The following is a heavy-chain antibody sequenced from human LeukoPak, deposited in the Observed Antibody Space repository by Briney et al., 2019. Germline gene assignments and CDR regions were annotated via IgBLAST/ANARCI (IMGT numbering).Heavy chain of an antibody. CDR3: ARAVGYYYYMDV. CDR2: TFHTATT. Sequence: SETLSLTCTVSGYSISSGYYGAWIRQPPGKGLEWIGSTFHTATTYYNPSLRSRVTISVDTSKNQFSLKLSSVTAADTAVYYCARAVGYYYYMDVWGKGTTVSVSS. V-gene: IGHV4-38-2*02. J-gene: IGHJ6*03. D-gene: IGHD4-23*01. CDR1: GYSISSGYY.